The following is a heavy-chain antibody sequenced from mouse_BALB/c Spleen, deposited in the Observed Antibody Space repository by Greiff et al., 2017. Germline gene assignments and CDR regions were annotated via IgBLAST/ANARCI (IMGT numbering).Heavy chain of an antibody. J-gene: IGHJ2*01. CDR2: IYPYNGGT. CDR1: GYTFTDYN. V-gene: IGHV1S29*02. Sequence: VQLQQSGPELVKPGASVKISCKASGYTFTDYNMHWVKQSHGKSLEWIGYIYPYNGGTGYNQKFKSKATLTVDNSSSTAYMELRSLTSEDSAVYYCARRGYDYDAYYFDYWGQGTTLTVSS. CDR3: ARRGYDYDAYYFDY. D-gene: IGHD2-4*01.